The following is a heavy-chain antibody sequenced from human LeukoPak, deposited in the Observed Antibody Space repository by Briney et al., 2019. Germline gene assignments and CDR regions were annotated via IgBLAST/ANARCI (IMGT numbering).Heavy chain of an antibody. V-gene: IGHV4-59*01. Sequence: SETLSLTCTVSSGSISSYYWSWIRQPPGKGMEWIGYIYYSGSTNYNPSLKSRVTISVDTSKNQFSLKLSSVTAADTAVYYCARVIRPYYFDYWGQGTLVTVSS. J-gene: IGHJ4*02. CDR2: IYYSGST. D-gene: IGHD4-17*01. CDR3: ARVIRPYYFDY. CDR1: SGSISSYY.